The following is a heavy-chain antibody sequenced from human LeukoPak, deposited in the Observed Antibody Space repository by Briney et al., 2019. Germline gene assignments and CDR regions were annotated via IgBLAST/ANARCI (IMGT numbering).Heavy chain of an antibody. D-gene: IGHD5-18*01. CDR2: MYPNSGNT. J-gene: IGHJ6*02. CDR3: SRATAMVQGNYYHGMDV. CDR1: GYTFTSYD. V-gene: IGHV1-8*01. Sequence: ASVTVSCKASGYTFTSYDFNWVRQPPGQGLEWMGWMYPNSGNTGYAQKFQDRVTMTRSTYISTAYMELSSLRCEGTAVYYCSRATAMVQGNYYHGMDVWGQGTTVTVSS.